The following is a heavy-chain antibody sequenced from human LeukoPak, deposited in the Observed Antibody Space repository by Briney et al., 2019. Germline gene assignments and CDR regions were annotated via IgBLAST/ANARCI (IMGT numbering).Heavy chain of an antibody. Sequence: PETPCLTCTVSGGSISNYYWTWIRQPPGKGLEWIGSIYYDGSTNYNPSLKSRVTISLDTPKNQFSLKLSSVTAADTAVYYCARDGGYGSGSALWGQETVITVFS. CDR1: GGSISNYY. CDR2: IYYDGST. V-gene: IGHV4-59*01. D-gene: IGHD3-10*01. J-gene: IGHJ4*02. CDR3: ARDGGYGSGSAL.